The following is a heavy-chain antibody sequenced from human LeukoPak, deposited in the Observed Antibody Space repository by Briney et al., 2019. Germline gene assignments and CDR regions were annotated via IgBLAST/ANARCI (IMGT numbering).Heavy chain of an antibody. J-gene: IGHJ4*02. CDR3: ARDLRGYCSSTSCYVPDY. CDR1: GFTFSSYA. Sequence: GGSLRLSCAASGFTFSSYAMHWVRKAPGKGLEWVAVISYDGGKKYYADSVKGRFTISRDNSKNTLYLQMNSLRAGDTAVYYCARDLRGYCSSTSCYVPDYWGQGTLVTVSS. V-gene: IGHV3-30-3*01. D-gene: IGHD2-2*01. CDR2: ISYDGGKK.